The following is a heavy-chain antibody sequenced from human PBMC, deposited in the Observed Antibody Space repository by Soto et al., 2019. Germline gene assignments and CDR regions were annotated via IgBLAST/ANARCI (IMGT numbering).Heavy chain of an antibody. V-gene: IGHV3-48*01. CDR2: INSASTTT. CDR3: ARDLAH. J-gene: IGHJ4*02. D-gene: IGHD3-16*01. Sequence: DVQLVESGGGLVQPGGSLRLSCAASGFPFNTYAMHWVRQAPGKGLEWISYINSASTTTFHADSVEGRFTVSRDNAENSLYLQMRSLRREDTAVYYCARDLAHWGQGTRVTVSS. CDR1: GFPFNTYA.